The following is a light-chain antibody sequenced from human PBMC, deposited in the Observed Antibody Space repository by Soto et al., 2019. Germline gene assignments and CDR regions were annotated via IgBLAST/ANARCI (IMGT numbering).Light chain of an antibody. CDR2: GVS. Sequence: EIVLTQSPGTLSLSPGEKATLSCRASQSVGDTFLSWYQQKPGLAPRLLIYGVSNRATGIPDRFSGSGSGTDFALTISRVEPEDFAIYFCQQYGSSPGTFGQGTKVDIK. CDR3: QQYGSSPGT. J-gene: IGKJ1*01. V-gene: IGKV3-20*01. CDR1: QSVGDTF.